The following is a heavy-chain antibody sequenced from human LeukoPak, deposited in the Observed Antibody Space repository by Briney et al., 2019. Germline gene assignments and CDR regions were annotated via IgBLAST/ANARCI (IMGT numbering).Heavy chain of an antibody. CDR3: ARHPYYYDSSGSLGYYYMDV. D-gene: IGHD3-22*01. V-gene: IGHV5-51*01. Sequence: GESLKISCKGSGYSSTSYWIGGVRQMPGKGLEWLRIIYPGDSDTRYNPSFQGRVTIPADKSISTAYLQWSSLKASDTAMYYCARHPYYYDSSGSLGYYYMDVWGKGTTVTISS. J-gene: IGHJ6*03. CDR1: GYSSTSYW. CDR2: IYPGDSDT.